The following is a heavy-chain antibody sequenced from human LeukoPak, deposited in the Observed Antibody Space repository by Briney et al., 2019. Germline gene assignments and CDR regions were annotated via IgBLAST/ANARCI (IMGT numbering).Heavy chain of an antibody. V-gene: IGHV3-49*04. CDR1: GFIFRDHA. Sequence: GGSLRLSCTASGFIFRDHAMSWVRRVPGKGLEWVGFIRTKTYGGTTEYAASVRGRFTISRDDSRDIAYLQMNSLQTEDTAVYHCTRNSGTFSGYGMDVWGQGTTVTVSS. J-gene: IGHJ6*02. CDR2: IRTKTYGGTT. CDR3: TRNSGTFSGYGMDV. D-gene: IGHD1-26*01.